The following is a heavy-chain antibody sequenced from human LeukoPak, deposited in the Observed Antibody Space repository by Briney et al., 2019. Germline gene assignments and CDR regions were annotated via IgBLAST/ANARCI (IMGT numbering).Heavy chain of an antibody. CDR2: IGTAGDT. CDR1: GFTFSGYD. D-gene: IGHD6-19*01. CDR3: ARGDGGLGHEFDY. J-gene: IGHJ4*02. V-gene: IGHV3-13*01. Sequence: GGSLRLSCAASGFTFSGYDMHWVRQATGKGLEWVSVIGTAGDTYYPGSVKGRFTISRENAKKSLYLQMNSLRAGDTAVYYCARGDGGLGHEFDYWGQGTLVTVSS.